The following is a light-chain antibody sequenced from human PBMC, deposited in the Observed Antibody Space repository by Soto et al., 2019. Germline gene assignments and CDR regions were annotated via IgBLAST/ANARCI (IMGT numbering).Light chain of an antibody. Sequence: AIQMTQSPSSLSASVGDRVTITCRASQGIRSDLGWYQQRPGEAPKLLIYGTSSLQSGVPSRFSGSGSGTDFTLTISSLQPVDFATYYCLQDYDYPRTFGQGTKVEI. J-gene: IGKJ1*01. CDR3: LQDYDYPRT. V-gene: IGKV1-6*01. CDR2: GTS. CDR1: QGIRSD.